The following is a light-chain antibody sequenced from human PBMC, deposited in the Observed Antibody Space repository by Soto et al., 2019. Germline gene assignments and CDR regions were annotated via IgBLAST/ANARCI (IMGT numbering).Light chain of an antibody. V-gene: IGKV3-20*01. CDR3: QHFGNSLWT. J-gene: IGKJ1*01. CDR2: GTS. CDR1: QRVASRN. Sequence: IVLTQSPGTLSLSPGERATLSCRASQRVASRNLAWYQQKSGQAPRLLIYGTSSRAVHTPDRFSGSGSGTDFTITISGLELEDFVVYYCQHFGNSLWTFGQGTKVEI.